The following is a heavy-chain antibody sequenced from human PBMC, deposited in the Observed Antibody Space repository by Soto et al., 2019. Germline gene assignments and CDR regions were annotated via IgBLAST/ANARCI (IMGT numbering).Heavy chain of an antibody. V-gene: IGHV1-8*02. CDR1: GYTFSTYN. CDR3: VRYGVAAIY. CDR2: MNPNSGTT. J-gene: IGHJ4*02. D-gene: IGHD2-8*01. Sequence: QVQLVQSGAELKKPGATVKVSCKASGYTFSTYNINWVRQATGQGLEWMGWMNPNSGTTGYAQKFQDRLTLTRDTSKTTAYMELSSLTSDDTAVYFCVRYGVAAIYWGQGTQVTVSA.